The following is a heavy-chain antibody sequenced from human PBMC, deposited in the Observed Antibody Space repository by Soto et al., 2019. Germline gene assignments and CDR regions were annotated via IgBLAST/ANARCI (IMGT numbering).Heavy chain of an antibody. D-gene: IGHD6-19*01. Sequence: ASVKVSCKASGYTFTSYAMHWVRQAPGKGLEWMGGFDPEDGETINVQKFQGRVTMTEDTSTDTAYMELSSLRSEDTAVYYCATERIAVADYWGQGTLVTVSS. V-gene: IGHV1-24*01. CDR3: ATERIAVADY. J-gene: IGHJ4*02. CDR1: GYTFTSYA. CDR2: FDPEDGET.